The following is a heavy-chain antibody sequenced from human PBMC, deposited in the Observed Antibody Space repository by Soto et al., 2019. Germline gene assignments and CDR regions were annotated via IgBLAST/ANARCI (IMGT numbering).Heavy chain of an antibody. CDR1: GYTFTSYA. CDR2: INAGNGNT. CDR3: ARDRPGRFDAFDI. V-gene: IGHV1-3*01. D-gene: IGHD7-27*01. J-gene: IGHJ3*02. Sequence: ASVKVSCKASGYTFTSYAMHWVRQAPGQRLEWMGWINAGNGNTKYSQKFQGRVTITRDTSASTAYMELSSLRSEDTAEYYCARDRPGRFDAFDIWGQGTMVTVSS.